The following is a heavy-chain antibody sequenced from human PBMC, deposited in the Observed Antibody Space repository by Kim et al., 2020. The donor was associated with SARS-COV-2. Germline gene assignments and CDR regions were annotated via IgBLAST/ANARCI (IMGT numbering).Heavy chain of an antibody. CDR3: ARLITMVRGVWDAFDI. Sequence: SLKSRVTISVDTSKNQFSLKLSSVTAADTAVYYCARLITMVRGVWDAFDIWGQGTMVTVSS. D-gene: IGHD3-10*01. V-gene: IGHV4-59*01. J-gene: IGHJ3*02.